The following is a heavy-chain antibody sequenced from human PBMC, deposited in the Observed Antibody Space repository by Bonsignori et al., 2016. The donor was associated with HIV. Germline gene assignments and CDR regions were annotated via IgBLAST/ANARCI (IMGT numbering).Heavy chain of an antibody. D-gene: IGHD2-21*01. Sequence: EVQLVESGGGLVRPGRSLRLSCAASGFAFSRYYMNWVRQAPGEGLEWVATISSSGSSTYYSDSVEGRVTISRDNAKNSLYLQLDSLRAGDTAVYYCARERDYAMDVWGQGT. CDR2: ISSSGSST. CDR1: GFAFSRYY. CDR3: ARERDYAMDV. J-gene: IGHJ6*02. V-gene: IGHV3-21*01.